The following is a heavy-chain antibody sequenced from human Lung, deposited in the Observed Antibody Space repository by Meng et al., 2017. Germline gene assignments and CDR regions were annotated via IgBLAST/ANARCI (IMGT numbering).Heavy chain of an antibody. V-gene: IGHV4-31*03. Sequence: QAQLQESGPGLVKPSQTLSLTCTVSGGSISSCTYYWGWIRQLPGKGLEWIAYIHYSGSTYYSPSLKSRVTISVDTSKNQLSLKLSSMTAADTAVYYCARYVFDSSSLYSNWFDPWGQGTLVTVSS. CDR1: GGSISSCTYY. CDR3: ARYVFDSSSLYSNWFDP. D-gene: IGHD3-22*01. J-gene: IGHJ5*02. CDR2: IHYSGST.